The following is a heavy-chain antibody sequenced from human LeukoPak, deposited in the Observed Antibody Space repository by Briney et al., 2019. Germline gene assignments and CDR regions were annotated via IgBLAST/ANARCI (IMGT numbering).Heavy chain of an antibody. V-gene: IGHV4-34*01. D-gene: IGHD1-26*01. CDR2: IDHSGST. CDR3: AREGARWEPSFSAFDI. CDR1: GGSFSGYY. J-gene: IGHJ3*02. Sequence: SETLSLTCAVYGGSFSGYYWSWIRQPPGKGLEWIGEIDHSGSTNYNPSLKSRVTISVDTSKNQFSLKLSSVTAADTAVYYCAREGARWEPSFSAFDIWGQGTMVTVSS.